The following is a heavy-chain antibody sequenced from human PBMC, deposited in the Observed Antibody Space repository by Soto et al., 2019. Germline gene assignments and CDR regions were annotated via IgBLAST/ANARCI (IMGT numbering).Heavy chain of an antibody. CDR3: SRAVVRDIVVVVAAPPRRTENWFDP. CDR2: IIPIFGTA. J-gene: IGHJ5*02. D-gene: IGHD2-15*01. V-gene: IGHV1-69*13. Sequence: SVKVSCKASGGTFSSYAISWVRQAPGQGLEWMGGIIPIFGTANYAQKFQGRVTITADESTSTAYMELSSLRSEDTAVYYCSRAVVRDIVVVVAAPPRRTENWFDPWGQGTLVTVSS. CDR1: GGTFSSYA.